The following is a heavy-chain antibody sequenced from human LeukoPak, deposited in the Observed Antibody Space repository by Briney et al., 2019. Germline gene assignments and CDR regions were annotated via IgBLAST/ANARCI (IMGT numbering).Heavy chain of an antibody. V-gene: IGHV3-23*01. CDR3: AKDYGGNFGDY. J-gene: IGHJ4*02. CDR1: GFTFSNYA. Sequence: GGSLRLSCAASGFTFSNYAMSWVRQAPGNGLEWVSAISGSGVSTYYADSVKGRFTISRDNSKNTLYLQMNSLRAEDTAVYYCAKDYGGNFGDYWGQGTLVTVSS. D-gene: IGHD4-23*01. CDR2: ISGSGVST.